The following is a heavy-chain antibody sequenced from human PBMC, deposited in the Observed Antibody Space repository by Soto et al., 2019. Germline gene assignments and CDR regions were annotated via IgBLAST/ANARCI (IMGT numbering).Heavy chain of an antibody. CDR1: GFMFSAYW. J-gene: IGHJ4*02. V-gene: IGHV3-7*01. CDR2: IHGDGGKI. D-gene: IGHD5-18*01. CDR3: ARDFYGGYTYGPGDY. Sequence: GGSLRLSCAASGFMFSAYWMSWVRQAPGKGLEWVANIHGDGGKIYYVDSVKGRFTISRDNAKRSLYLQMNSLRAEDTAVYYCARDFYGGYTYGPGDYWGQGALVTSPQ.